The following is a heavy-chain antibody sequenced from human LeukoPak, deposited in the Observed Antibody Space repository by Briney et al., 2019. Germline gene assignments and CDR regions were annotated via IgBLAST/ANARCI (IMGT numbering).Heavy chain of an antibody. D-gene: IGHD6-13*01. Sequence: SETLSLTCTVSGGSISSYYWSWLRQPPGKGLEWIGYIYYSGSTNYNPSLKSRVTISVDTSNNQFSLKLSSVTAADTAVYYCARASYSSSWSTSYYYYYMDVWGKGTTVTVSS. CDR2: IYYSGST. CDR1: GGSISSYY. CDR3: ARASYSSSWSTSYYYYYMDV. J-gene: IGHJ6*03. V-gene: IGHV4-59*01.